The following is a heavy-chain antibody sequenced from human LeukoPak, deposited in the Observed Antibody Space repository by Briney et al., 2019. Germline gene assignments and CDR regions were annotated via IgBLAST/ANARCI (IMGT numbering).Heavy chain of an antibody. J-gene: IGHJ4*02. CDR2: IYYSGST. D-gene: IGHD3-22*01. CDR3: ARFYYDSRGYWYYFDY. CDR1: GGSISSGGYY. Sequence: PSETLSLTCTVSGGSISSGGYYWGWIRQHPGKGLEWIGYIYYSGSTYYNPSLKSRVTISGDSSKNQFSLKLSSVTAADTAVYYCARFYYDSRGYWYYFDYWGQGTLVTVSS. V-gene: IGHV4-31*03.